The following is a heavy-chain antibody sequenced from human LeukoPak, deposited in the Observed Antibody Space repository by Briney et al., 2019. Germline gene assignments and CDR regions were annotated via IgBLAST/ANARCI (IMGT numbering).Heavy chain of an antibody. D-gene: IGHD1-14*01. CDR3: ARNQRRLDY. CDR2: IKQDGSEK. J-gene: IGHJ4*02. Sequence: SGGSLRLSCAASGFTFSSYWMSWVRPAPGKGLELVANIKQDGSEKYYVDSVKGRFTISRDNDKNSLYLQMNSLRAEDTAVYYCARNQRRLDYWGQGTLVTVSS. V-gene: IGHV3-7*01. CDR1: GFTFSSYW.